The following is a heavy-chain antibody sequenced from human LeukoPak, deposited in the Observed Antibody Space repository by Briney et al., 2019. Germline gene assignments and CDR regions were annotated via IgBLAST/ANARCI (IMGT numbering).Heavy chain of an antibody. Sequence: GGSLRLSCAASGFAFSSFVMHWVRQAPGRGLEWVAVISYDGTNRYFADSVKGRFAISRDNPKHTLYLQMSSLRPEDTAVYYCAGQDCSGGSCYLDYWGQGTLVTVSS. J-gene: IGHJ4*02. V-gene: IGHV3-30*09. CDR2: ISYDGTNR. D-gene: IGHD2-15*01. CDR1: GFAFSSFV. CDR3: AGQDCSGGSCYLDY.